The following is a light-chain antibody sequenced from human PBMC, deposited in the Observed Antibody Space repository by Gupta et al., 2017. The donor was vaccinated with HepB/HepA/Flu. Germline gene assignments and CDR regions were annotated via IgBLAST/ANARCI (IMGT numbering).Light chain of an antibody. J-gene: IGKJ5*01. Sequence: EIVMTQSPATLSVSPGESVTLSCRSSQSISGNVAWYQQKPGQAPTLLIYGASTRAAGIPARFSGSACGTDFSLTTSSRQSEDLAIYYCQQDDNWRRITFGQGTRLEIK. V-gene: IGKV3D-15*01. CDR3: QQDDNWRRIT. CDR2: GAS. CDR1: QSISGN.